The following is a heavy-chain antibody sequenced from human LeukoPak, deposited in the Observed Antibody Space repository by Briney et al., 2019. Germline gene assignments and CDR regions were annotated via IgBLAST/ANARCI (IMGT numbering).Heavy chain of an antibody. D-gene: IGHD5-18*01. V-gene: IGHV4-59*01. CDR1: GGSITNYY. CDR3: ARYHVDATMVFTSRHAFDI. CDR2: IDYSGSN. Sequence: SETLSLTCTVSGGSITNYYWRWIRQPPGKGLEWIGYIDYSGSNTYNPSLKSRVTISLITPINRFSLKLSSVTAADSAIYYCARYHVDATMVFTSRHAFDIWGQGTVVTVSS. J-gene: IGHJ3*02.